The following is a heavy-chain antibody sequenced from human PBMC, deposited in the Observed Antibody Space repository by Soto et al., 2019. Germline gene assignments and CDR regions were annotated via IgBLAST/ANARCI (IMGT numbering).Heavy chain of an antibody. CDR1: GVSISSGDYY. J-gene: IGHJ6*02. D-gene: IGHD6-6*01. V-gene: IGHV4-30-4*01. Sequence: SETLSLTCAVSGVSISSGDYYLSWIRPPPGKGLEWIGYIYYSGSTYYNPSLKSRVTISVDTSKNQFSLKLSSVTAADTAVYYCARAARPNYYYYYGMDVWGQGTTVTVSS. CDR2: IYYSGST. CDR3: ARAARPNYYYYYGMDV.